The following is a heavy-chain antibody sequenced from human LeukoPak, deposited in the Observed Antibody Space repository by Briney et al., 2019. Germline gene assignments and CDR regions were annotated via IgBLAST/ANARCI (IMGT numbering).Heavy chain of an antibody. J-gene: IGHJ4*02. CDR1: GFTFSSYG. Sequence: GGSLRLSCAASGFTFSSYGMHWVRQAPGKGLEWVAVISYGGSNKYYADSVKGRFTISRDNSKNTLYLQMNSLRAEDTAVYYCAKVFRYNWNDVNFDYWGQGTLVTVSS. V-gene: IGHV3-30*18. CDR2: ISYGGSNK. CDR3: AKVFRYNWNDVNFDY. D-gene: IGHD1-20*01.